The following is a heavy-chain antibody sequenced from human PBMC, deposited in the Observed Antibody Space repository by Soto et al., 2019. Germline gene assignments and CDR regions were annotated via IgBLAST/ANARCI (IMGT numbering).Heavy chain of an antibody. CDR2: IFYSGST. V-gene: IGHV4-31*03. CDR1: GVSLTSGTYY. J-gene: IGHJ4*02. CDR3: ASTEDFFDY. Sequence: QVQLQESGPGLVKPSQTLSLTCSVSGVSLTSGTYYWSWIRQHPGKGLEWIGYIFYSGSTDYNPSLKSRVIISVDTSKNQFSLKLSSVTAADTAVYYCASTEDFFDYWGQGTLVTVSS.